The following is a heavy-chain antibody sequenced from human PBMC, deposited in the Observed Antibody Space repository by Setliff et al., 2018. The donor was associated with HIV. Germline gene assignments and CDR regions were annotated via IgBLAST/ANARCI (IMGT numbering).Heavy chain of an antibody. D-gene: IGHD3-3*01. J-gene: IGHJ4*02. CDR2: ISSRGPTT. Sequence: GESLKISCAASGFTFSSYEMNWVRQAPGKGLEWVSYISSRGPTTYYADSVKGRFTISRDNAKNSLYLQMNSLRAEDTAVYYCARGGLQFLEWLHYFDYWGQGTLVTVSS. CDR3: ARGGLQFLEWLHYFDY. V-gene: IGHV3-48*03. CDR1: GFTFSSYE.